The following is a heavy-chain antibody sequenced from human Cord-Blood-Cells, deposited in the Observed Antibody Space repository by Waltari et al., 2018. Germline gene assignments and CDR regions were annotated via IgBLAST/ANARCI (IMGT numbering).Heavy chain of an antibody. J-gene: IGHJ4*02. V-gene: IGHV1-46*01. CDR2: INPSGGST. CDR1: GYTFTSYY. Sequence: QVQLVQSGAEVKKPGASVKVSCQASGYTFTSYYLHWVRQAPRQGLEWMGIINPSGGSTSYAKKFQGRVTMTRDTSTSTVYMELSSLRSEDTAVYYCARGGSSSWYDNRDFDYWGQGTLVTVSS. D-gene: IGHD6-13*01. CDR3: ARGGSSSWYDNRDFDY.